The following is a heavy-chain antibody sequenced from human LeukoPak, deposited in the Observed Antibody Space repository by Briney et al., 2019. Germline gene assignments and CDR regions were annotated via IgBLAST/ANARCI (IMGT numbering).Heavy chain of an antibody. CDR2: ISHDGSDK. D-gene: IGHD4-17*01. J-gene: IGHJ3*02. CDR1: EFTLKIYP. V-gene: IGHV3-30*04. Sequence: GGSLRLSCAASEFTLKIYPMHWVRQAPGKELEWLSVISHDGSDKNNADSVKGRFIISRDNSKNTIYLQLNSLRPEDTAMYYCAREGVQTTVDAFDIWGLGTMVIVSS. CDR3: AREGVQTTVDAFDI.